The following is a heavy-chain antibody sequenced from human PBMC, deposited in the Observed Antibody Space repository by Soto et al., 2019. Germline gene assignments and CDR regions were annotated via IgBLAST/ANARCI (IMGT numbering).Heavy chain of an antibody. Sequence: QVQLVESGGGVVQPGRSLRLSCAASGFTFSSYAMHWVRQAPGKGLEWVAVISDDGSNKYYADSVKGRFTISRDNSKNTLYLQMNSLRAEDTAVYYCARPLWRDDYNWGYFDLWGRGALVTVSS. J-gene: IGHJ2*01. D-gene: IGHD4-4*01. CDR2: ISDDGSNK. CDR3: ARPLWRDDYNWGYFDL. CDR1: GFTFSSYA. V-gene: IGHV3-30-3*01.